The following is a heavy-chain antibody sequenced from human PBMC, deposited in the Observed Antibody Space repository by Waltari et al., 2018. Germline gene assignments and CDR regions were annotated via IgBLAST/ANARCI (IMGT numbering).Heavy chain of an antibody. CDR3: ARIRIAAAGTYYYGMDV. Sequence: QVQLQESGPGLVKPSETLSITCAVSGYSISSGYYWGWIRQTPGKGLEWIGSIYHSGSTYYNPSLKSRVTISVDTSKNQFSLKLSSVTAADTAVYYCARIRIAAAGTYYYGMDVWGQGTTVTVSS. D-gene: IGHD6-13*01. CDR2: IYHSGST. CDR1: GYSISSGYY. V-gene: IGHV4-38-2*01. J-gene: IGHJ6*02.